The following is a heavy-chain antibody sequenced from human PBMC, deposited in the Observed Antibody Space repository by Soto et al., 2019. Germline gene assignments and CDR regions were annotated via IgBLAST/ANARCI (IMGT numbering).Heavy chain of an antibody. D-gene: IGHD2-21*02. CDR2: INAGNGNT. J-gene: IGHJ4*02. CDR3: ARNSVVGTALDY. V-gene: IGHV1-3*01. CDR1: GYTFTSYA. Sequence: ASVKVSCKASGYTFTSYAMHWVRQAPGQRLEWMGWINAGNGNTKYSQKFQGRVTITRDTSASTAYMELSSLRSEDTAVYYCARNSVVGTALDYRAQRTLVTVSS.